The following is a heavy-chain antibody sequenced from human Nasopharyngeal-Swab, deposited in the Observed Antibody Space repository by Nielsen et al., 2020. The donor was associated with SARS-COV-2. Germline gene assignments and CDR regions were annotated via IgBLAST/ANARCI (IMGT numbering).Heavy chain of an antibody. J-gene: IGHJ6*02. CDR1: GFTFSNYV. CDR2: ISYDGSNK. Sequence: GESLKISCAASGFTFSNYVMHWVRQAPGKGLEWVAVISYDGSNKNYADSVKGRFTISRDNSKNTLYLQMNSLRAEDTAMYYCARDADQRKLVATPWYYYGMDVWGQGTTVTVSS. D-gene: IGHD5-12*01. V-gene: IGHV3-30*04. CDR3: ARDADQRKLVATPWYYYGMDV.